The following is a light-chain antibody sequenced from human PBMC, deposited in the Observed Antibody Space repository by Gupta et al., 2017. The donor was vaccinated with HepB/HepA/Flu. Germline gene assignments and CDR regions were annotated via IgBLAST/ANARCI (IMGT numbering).Light chain of an antibody. V-gene: IGKV3-20*01. Sequence: EVVLTQSPGTLSLSPGERATLSCGASQNINNNYLAWYQQKPGQAPRLLIYGASSRAIGIPDRFSGSGSGADFTLTISRLEPEDFAVFYCEQYGNSPLTFGGGSKVENK. J-gene: IGKJ4*01. CDR1: QNINNNY. CDR2: GAS. CDR3: EQYGNSPLT.